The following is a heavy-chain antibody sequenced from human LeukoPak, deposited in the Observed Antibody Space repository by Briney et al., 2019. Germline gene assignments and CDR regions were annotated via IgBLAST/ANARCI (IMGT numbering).Heavy chain of an antibody. CDR3: ARSYPVVQLVLDY. Sequence: GESLKISCKGSGYSFTSYWIGWVRQMPGKGLEWMGIIYPGDSNTRYSPSFQGQVTISADKSISTAYLQWSSLKASDTAMYYCARSYPVVQLVLDYWGQGTLVTVSS. CDR2: IYPGDSNT. CDR1: GYSFTSYW. J-gene: IGHJ4*02. D-gene: IGHD6-6*01. V-gene: IGHV5-51*01.